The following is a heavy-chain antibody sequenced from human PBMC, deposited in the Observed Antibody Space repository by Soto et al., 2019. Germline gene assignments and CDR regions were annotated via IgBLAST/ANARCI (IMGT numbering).Heavy chain of an antibody. Sequence: QVQLVQSGAEVKKPGSSVKVSCTASGGTFSSYTISWVRQAPGQGLEWMGRIIPILGIANYAQKFQGRVTITADKSTSTAYMELSSLRSEDTAVYYCARRAAAGTGGFDYWGQGTLVTVSS. D-gene: IGHD6-13*01. CDR1: GGTFSSYT. V-gene: IGHV1-69*02. CDR3: ARRAAAGTGGFDY. J-gene: IGHJ4*02. CDR2: IIPILGIA.